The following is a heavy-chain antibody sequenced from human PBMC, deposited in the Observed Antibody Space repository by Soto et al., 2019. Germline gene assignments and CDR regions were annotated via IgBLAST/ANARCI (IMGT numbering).Heavy chain of an antibody. V-gene: IGHV3-21*01. D-gene: IGHD3-10*01. CDR1: GVTFSTYT. Sequence: PGGSLRLSCAASGVTFSTYTMNWVRQPPGKGLEWISSISSCSSYIYYAGSVKGRFTISRDNAKTSLFLQMNSLRADDTAVYYCARDILSGGAYPDSWGQGTKVTVSS. J-gene: IGHJ5*01. CDR3: ARDILSGGAYPDS. CDR2: ISSCSSYI.